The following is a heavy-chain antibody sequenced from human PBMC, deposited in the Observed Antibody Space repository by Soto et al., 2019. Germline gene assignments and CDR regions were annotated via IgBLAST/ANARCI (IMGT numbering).Heavy chain of an antibody. Sequence: SETLSLTCAVYDGSFSGYYWSWIRQPPGKGLEWIGELNHSGSTNYNPSLKSRVTIVVDTSKNQFSLKLSSVTAADTAVYYCARVYCSGGSCYTNYYYYYYMDVWGKGTTVTVSS. CDR2: LNHSGST. CDR3: ARVYCSGGSCYTNYYYYYYMDV. D-gene: IGHD2-15*01. J-gene: IGHJ6*03. CDR1: DGSFSGYY. V-gene: IGHV4-34*01.